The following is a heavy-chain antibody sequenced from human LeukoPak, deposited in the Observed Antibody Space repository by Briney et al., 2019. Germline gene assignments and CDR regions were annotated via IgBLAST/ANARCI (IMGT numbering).Heavy chain of an antibody. Sequence: PGGSLRLSCAASGFTFSNAWMNWVRQAPGKGLEWVGRIKSKADGGTTDYAAPVKGRFTISRDDSKNTLYLQMNSLKTEDTAVYYCSTTYYYDSSEGYWGQGTLVTVSS. D-gene: IGHD3-22*01. CDR2: IKSKADGGTT. CDR1: GFTFSNAW. CDR3: STTYYYDSSEGY. V-gene: IGHV3-15*07. J-gene: IGHJ4*02.